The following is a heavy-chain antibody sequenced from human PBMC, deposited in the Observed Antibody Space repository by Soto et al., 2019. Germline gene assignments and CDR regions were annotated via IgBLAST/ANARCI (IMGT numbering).Heavy chain of an antibody. Sequence: GGSLRLSCAASGFTFSSYSMNWVRQAPGKGLEWVSYISSSSSTIYYADSVKGRFTISRDNAKNSLYLQMNSLRAEDTAVYYCAREGDYWGTSVYFDYWGQGTLVTVSS. J-gene: IGHJ4*02. V-gene: IGHV3-48*04. CDR3: AREGDYWGTSVYFDY. D-gene: IGHD7-27*01. CDR2: ISSSSSTI. CDR1: GFTFSSYS.